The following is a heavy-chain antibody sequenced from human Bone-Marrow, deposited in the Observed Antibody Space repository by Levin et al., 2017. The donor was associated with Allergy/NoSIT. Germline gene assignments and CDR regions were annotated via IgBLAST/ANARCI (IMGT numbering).Heavy chain of an antibody. V-gene: IGHV4-39*07. CDR1: GGSVSSSGYY. CDR3: GRLTSAGTQPLDWLDS. CDR2: INYGGKT. J-gene: IGHJ5*01. Sequence: GSLRLSCSVSGGSVSSSGYYWGWFRQSPGKGLEWIGSINYGGKTYEHPSLKSRVTTSLDTSKNQFSLKLNSVTAADTAVYYCGRLTSAGTQPLDWLDSWGQGTLVTVSS.